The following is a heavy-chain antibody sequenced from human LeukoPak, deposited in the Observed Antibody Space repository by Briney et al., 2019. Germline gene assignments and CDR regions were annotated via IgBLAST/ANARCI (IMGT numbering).Heavy chain of an antibody. CDR2: ISGNGGNT. J-gene: IGHJ4*02. CDR3: AKLPIHRIAAAGRKDY. Sequence: GSLRLSCAAPGFTFSSYAMHWVRQAPGKGLEYVSAISGNGGNTFYANSVKGRFTISRDNSKNTLYLQMGSLKPEDMAVYYCAKLPIHRIAAAGRKDYWGQGTLVTVSS. D-gene: IGHD6-13*01. CDR1: GFTFSSYA. V-gene: IGHV3-64*01.